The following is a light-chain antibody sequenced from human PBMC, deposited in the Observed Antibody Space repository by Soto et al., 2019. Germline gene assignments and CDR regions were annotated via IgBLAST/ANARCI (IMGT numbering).Light chain of an antibody. CDR1: SSNIGSNT. J-gene: IGLJ2*01. Sequence: QSVLTQPPSASGTPGQMVTISCSGSSSNIGSNTVNSYQQLPGIAPNLLIYNNSQRPSGGPDRFSGSKSGTSAAPAISGLQSEDEADYYCAAWDDGLRGLGFGGGTKLTVL. CDR3: AAWDDGLRGLG. CDR2: NNS. V-gene: IGLV1-44*01.